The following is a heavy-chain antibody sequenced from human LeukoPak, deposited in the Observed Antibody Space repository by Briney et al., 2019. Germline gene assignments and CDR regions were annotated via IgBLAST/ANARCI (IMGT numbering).Heavy chain of an antibody. D-gene: IGHD3-3*01. V-gene: IGHV3-30*18. CDR3: AKAASGFGYYYGMDV. CDR2: ISYDGSNK. Sequence: GGSLRLSCAASGLTFSSYGMHWVRQAPGKGLEGVAVISYDGSNKYYADSVNGRFTISRDNSKNTLYLQMNSLRAEDTAVYYCAKAASGFGYYYGMDVWGKGTTVTVSS. CDR1: GLTFSSYG. J-gene: IGHJ6*04.